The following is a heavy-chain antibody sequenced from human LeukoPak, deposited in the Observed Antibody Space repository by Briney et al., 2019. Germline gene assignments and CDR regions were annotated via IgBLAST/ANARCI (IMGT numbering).Heavy chain of an antibody. CDR2: INPSGGST. D-gene: IGHD3-22*01. CDR1: GYTFTSYA. CDR3: ARDSPYDSSGYSGYYFDY. Sequence: ASVKVSCKASGYTFTSYAMNWVRQAPGQGLEWMGIINPSGGSTSYAQKFQGRVTMTRDTSTSTVYMELSSLRSEDTAVYYCARDSPYDSSGYSGYYFDYWGQGTLVTVSS. J-gene: IGHJ4*02. V-gene: IGHV1-46*01.